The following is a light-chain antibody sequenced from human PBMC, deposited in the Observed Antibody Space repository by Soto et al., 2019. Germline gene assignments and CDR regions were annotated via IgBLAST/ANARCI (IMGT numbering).Light chain of an antibody. CDR2: EVS. J-gene: IGLJ2*01. CDR3: SSYTSSSTLV. CDR1: SSDVGGYNY. V-gene: IGLV2-14*01. Sequence: QSALTKPASVSGSPGQSITISCTGTSSDVGGYNYVSWYQQHPGKAPKLMIYEVSNRPSGVSNRFSGSKSGNTASLTISGLQAEDEADYYCSSYTSSSTLVFGGGTQLPV.